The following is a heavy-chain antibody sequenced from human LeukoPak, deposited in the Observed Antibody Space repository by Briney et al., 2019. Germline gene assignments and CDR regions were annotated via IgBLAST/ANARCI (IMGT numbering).Heavy chain of an antibody. J-gene: IGHJ6*03. CDR2: IYYSGST. CDR1: GGSISSYY. D-gene: IGHD3-9*01. Sequence: SETLSLTCTVSGGSISSYYWSWIRQPPGKGLEWIGYIYYSGSTNYNPSLKSRVIISVDTSKNQFSLKLSSVTAADTAVYYCARGGLGYDILTGYHTYYYYYYMDVWGKGTTVTISS. CDR3: ARGGLGYDILTGYHTYYYYYYMDV. V-gene: IGHV4-59*01.